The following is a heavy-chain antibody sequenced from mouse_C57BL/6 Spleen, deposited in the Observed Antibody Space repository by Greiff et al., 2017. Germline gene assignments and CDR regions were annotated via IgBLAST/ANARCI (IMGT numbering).Heavy chain of an antibody. CDR3: AREGYGSSYGYFDV. V-gene: IGHV2-6*03. J-gene: IGHJ1*03. Sequence: VKLMESGPGLVAPSQSLSITCTVSGFSLTSYGVHWVRQPPGKGLEWLVVIWSDGSTTYNSALKSRLSISKDNSKSQVFLKMNSLQTDDTAMYYCAREGYGSSYGYFDVWGTGTTVTVSS. CDR2: IWSDGST. D-gene: IGHD1-1*01. CDR1: GFSLTSYG.